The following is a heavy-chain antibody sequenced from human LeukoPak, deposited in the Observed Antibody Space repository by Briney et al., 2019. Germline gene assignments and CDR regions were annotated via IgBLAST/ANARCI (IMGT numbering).Heavy chain of an antibody. Sequence: ASVKVSCKASGYTFTSYYIHWLRQAPGQGLEWMGLINPSAGNTAYAQKFQGRGSMTSDTSTSTVYMELSSLRSEDTAVYYCARQKNDYGDYPDAFDIWGQGTMVTVSS. V-gene: IGHV1-46*01. J-gene: IGHJ3*02. CDR1: GYTFTSYY. CDR2: INPSAGNT. CDR3: ARQKNDYGDYPDAFDI. D-gene: IGHD4-17*01.